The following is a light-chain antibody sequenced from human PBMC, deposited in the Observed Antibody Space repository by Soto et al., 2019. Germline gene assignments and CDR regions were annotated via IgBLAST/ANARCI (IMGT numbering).Light chain of an antibody. CDR1: QSIRSS. CDR3: QQSYTTPYT. Sequence: DIQMTQSPSSLSASVGDRVTITCRASQSIRSSLNWYQHKPGIAPQLLIYAASTLQSGVPSRFSGSGSGTDFNLTITSLQPYDFATYFCQQSYTTPYTFGQGTKVEI. CDR2: AAS. V-gene: IGKV1-39*01. J-gene: IGKJ2*01.